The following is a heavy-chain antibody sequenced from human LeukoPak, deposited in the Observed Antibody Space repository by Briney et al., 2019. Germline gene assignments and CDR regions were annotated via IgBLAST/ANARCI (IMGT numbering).Heavy chain of an antibody. D-gene: IGHD3-16*01. Sequence: QTGGSLRLSCAASGFAFSNFAMSWVRQAPGKGLEWFSAMSGSGDGTYYADSVKGRFTISRDNSKNTLYLQMNSLRAEDTAVYYCAKMMGQRLYDYCMDVWGKGTTVTVSS. V-gene: IGHV3-23*01. J-gene: IGHJ6*03. CDR2: MSGSGDGT. CDR1: GFAFSNFA. CDR3: AKMMGQRLYDYCMDV.